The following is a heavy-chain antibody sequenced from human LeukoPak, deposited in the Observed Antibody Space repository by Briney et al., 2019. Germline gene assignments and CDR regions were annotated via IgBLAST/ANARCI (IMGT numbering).Heavy chain of an antibody. CDR2: ISYGGST. D-gene: IGHD5-24*01. J-gene: IGHJ5*02. CDR1: GGSISSSYFY. Sequence: SETLSLTCTVSGGSISSSYFYWGWIRQPPGKGLEWIGTISYGGSTYYDPSLKSRVTISLDTSKNQFSLRLTSVTAADTAVYYCARQRWLQYSLNCFDPWGQGTLVTVSS. V-gene: IGHV4-39*07. CDR3: ARQRWLQYSLNCFDP.